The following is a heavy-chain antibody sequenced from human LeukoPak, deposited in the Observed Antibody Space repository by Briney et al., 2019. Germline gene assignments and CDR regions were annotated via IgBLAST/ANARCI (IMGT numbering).Heavy chain of an antibody. CDR3: AKDPGIAAAGSKYYYGMDV. V-gene: IGHV3-30*18. CDR1: GFTFSSYG. Sequence: PGGSLRLSCAASGFTFSSYGMHWVRQAPGKGLEWVAVISYDGSNKYYADSVKGRFTISRDNSKSTLYLQMNSLRAEDTAVYYCAKDPGIAAAGSKYYYGMDVWGQGTTVTVSS. J-gene: IGHJ6*02. D-gene: IGHD6-13*01. CDR2: ISYDGSNK.